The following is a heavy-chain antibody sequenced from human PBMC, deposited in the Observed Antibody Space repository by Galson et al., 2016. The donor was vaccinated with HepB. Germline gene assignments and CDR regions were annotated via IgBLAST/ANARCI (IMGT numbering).Heavy chain of an antibody. J-gene: IGHJ6*02. CDR2: ISNSNGGT. Sequence: SLRLSCATSGFTFSSYAMSWVRQAPGKGLEWVSSISNSNGGTHYADSVKGRFTISRDTSKNTLFLQMNGLRAEATAIYYCAKEVARGMVRGVISGRLYYYGLDVWGQGTTVTVSS. D-gene: IGHD3-10*01. CDR3: AKEVARGMVRGVISGRLYYYGLDV. V-gene: IGHV3-23*01. CDR1: GFTFSSYA.